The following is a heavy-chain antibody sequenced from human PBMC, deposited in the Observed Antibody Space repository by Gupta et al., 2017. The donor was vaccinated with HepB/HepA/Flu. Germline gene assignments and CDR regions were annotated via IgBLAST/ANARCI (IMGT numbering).Heavy chain of an antibody. J-gene: IGHJ3*02. D-gene: IGHD3-16*01. CDR1: GFNFKNYA. CDR2: ISWQSGSI. V-gene: IGHV3-9*01. Sequence: EVQLVESGGGLVQPGGSLRLSCAASGFNFKNYAMAVVRQTPGQGLEWVSGISWQSGSIGYADSVMGRFTISRDNAKNSLDLQMNRLRPGDTAVYYCVKAAGQWRGEWGRDAFEMWGQGTLVTVSS. CDR3: VKAAGQWRGEWGRDAFEM.